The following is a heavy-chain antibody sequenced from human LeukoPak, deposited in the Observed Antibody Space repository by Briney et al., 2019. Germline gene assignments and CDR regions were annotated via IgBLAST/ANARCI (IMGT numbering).Heavy chain of an antibody. CDR2: ITGSGDRT. CDR3: ARVVLGDYVDY. V-gene: IGHV3-23*01. Sequence: GGSLRLSCAASGFTFSSYAMTWVRQAPGKGLEWVSAITGSGDRTYYTDSLRGRFTISRDNSKNTLYLQMNSLRAEDTAVYYFARVVLGDYVDYWGQGTLVTVSS. D-gene: IGHD2-8*02. CDR1: GFTFSSYA. J-gene: IGHJ4*02.